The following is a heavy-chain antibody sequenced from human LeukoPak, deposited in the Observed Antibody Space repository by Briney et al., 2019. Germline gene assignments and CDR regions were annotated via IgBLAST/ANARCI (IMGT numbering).Heavy chain of an antibody. CDR1: GFTFSNYN. Sequence: SGGSLRLSCAASGFTFSNYNMNWVRRAPGKGLEWGSYISGSGGTIYYADSLKGRFTISRENAKTSLYLQTNSLRAEDTAVYYCARAIDPLQIRNYYYYMDVWGKGTTVTVSS. J-gene: IGHJ6*03. D-gene: IGHD4-11*01. V-gene: IGHV3-48*01. CDR3: ARAIDPLQIRNYYYYMDV. CDR2: ISGSGGTI.